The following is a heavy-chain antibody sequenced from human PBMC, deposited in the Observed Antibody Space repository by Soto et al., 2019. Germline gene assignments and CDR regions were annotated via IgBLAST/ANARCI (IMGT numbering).Heavy chain of an antibody. CDR2: IYYSGST. CDR1: GGSISSSSYY. J-gene: IGHJ4*02. V-gene: IGHV4-39*01. CDR3: ARVSYDILTGYSREGYRLFDS. D-gene: IGHD3-9*01. Sequence: PSETLSLTCTVSGGSISSSSYYWGWIRQPPGKGLEWIGSIYYSGSTYYNPSLKSRVTISVDTSKNQFSLKLSSVTAADTAVYYCARVSYDILTGYSREGYRLFDSWGQGTLVTVSS.